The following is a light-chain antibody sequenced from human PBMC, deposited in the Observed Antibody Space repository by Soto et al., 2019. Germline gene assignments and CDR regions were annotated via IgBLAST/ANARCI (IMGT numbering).Light chain of an antibody. CDR2: DAS. CDR3: HQYHSYWT. V-gene: IGKV1-5*01. J-gene: IGKJ1*01. CDR1: QNIRSR. Sequence: DFQMTPSPSTLSASVGDRVTITCRASQNIRSRLAWFQQKPGKAPKLLIYDASSLESGVPQRFSGSGSGTEFTLTISSLQTDEFSTYYYHQYHSYWTFGQGNKVE.